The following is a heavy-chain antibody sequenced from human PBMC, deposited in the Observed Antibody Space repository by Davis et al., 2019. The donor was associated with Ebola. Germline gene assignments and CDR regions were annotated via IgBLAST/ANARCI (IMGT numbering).Heavy chain of an antibody. CDR3: AREAITGTTWYAFDV. Sequence: GESLKISCAASGFSFSDYDMHWVRQVTGKGLEWVSAIGAAADTYYSGSVKGRFTIPRENGKNSLYLQMNSLRAGDTAVYYCAREAITGTTWYAFDVWDQGTMVTVSS. CDR1: GFSFSDYD. D-gene: IGHD1-7*01. V-gene: IGHV3-13*01. J-gene: IGHJ3*01. CDR2: IGAAADT.